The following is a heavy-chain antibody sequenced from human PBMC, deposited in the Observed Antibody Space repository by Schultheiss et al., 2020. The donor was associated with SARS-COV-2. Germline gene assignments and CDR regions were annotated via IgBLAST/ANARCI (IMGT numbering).Heavy chain of an antibody. V-gene: IGHV3-23*01. CDR2: ISGSGSRT. D-gene: IGHD3-3*01. CDR3: AKFLKDDDFWSGYPPNPFDP. Sequence: GGSLRLSCASSGFTFSSYAMNWVRQAPGKGLEWVSVISGSGSRTYYAGSVKGRFTSSRDNSKNTLYLQMNSLRAEDTAVYYCAKFLKDDDFWSGYPPNPFDPWGQGTLVTVSS. J-gene: IGHJ5*02. CDR1: GFTFSSYA.